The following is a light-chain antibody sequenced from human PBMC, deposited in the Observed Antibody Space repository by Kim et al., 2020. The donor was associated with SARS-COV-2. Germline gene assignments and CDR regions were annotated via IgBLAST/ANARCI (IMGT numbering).Light chain of an antibody. J-gene: IGKJ5*01. CDR3: QQYGSSPLIT. V-gene: IGKV3-20*01. CDR2: GAS. Sequence: EIVLTQSPGSLSLSPGERATLSCRASQTVSSSYFAWYQQKPGQAPILLINGASSRATGTAARFSGSGSAADFTLTISRLQPDDASVYYCQQYGSSPLITFGQGTRVEIK. CDR1: QTVSSSY.